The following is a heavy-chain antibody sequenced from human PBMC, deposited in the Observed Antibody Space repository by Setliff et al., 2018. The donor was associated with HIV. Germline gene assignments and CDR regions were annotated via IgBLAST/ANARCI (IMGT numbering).Heavy chain of an antibody. CDR2: IIPIFGTA. Sequence: GASVKVSCKASGGTFSSYAISWVRQAPGQGLEWMGGIIPIFGTANYAQKFQGRVTITTDESTSTAYMELSSLRSEDTAVYYCTRDLDEEIKDENNYVPLDLWGQGTLVTVSS. V-gene: IGHV1-69*05. CDR1: GGTFSSYA. J-gene: IGHJ5*02. D-gene: IGHD3-16*01. CDR3: TRDLDEEIKDENNYVPLDL.